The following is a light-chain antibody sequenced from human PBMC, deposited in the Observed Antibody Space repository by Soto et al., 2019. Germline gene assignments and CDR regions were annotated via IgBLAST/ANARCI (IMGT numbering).Light chain of an antibody. CDR1: SSDVGGYNY. V-gene: IGLV2-8*01. CDR3: SSYAGSNNFVV. J-gene: IGLJ2*01. CDR2: EVS. Sequence: QSALTQPPSASGSPGQSVTISCTGTSSDVGGYNYVSWYQQHPGKAPKLMIYEVSKRPSGVPDRFSGSKSGNTASLTVSGLQAEDEADYYRSSYAGSNNFVVFGGGTKITVL.